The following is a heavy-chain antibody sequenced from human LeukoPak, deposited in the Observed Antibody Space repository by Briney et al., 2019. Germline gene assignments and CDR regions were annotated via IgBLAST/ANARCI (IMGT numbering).Heavy chain of an antibody. J-gene: IGHJ6*02. V-gene: IGHV4-59*08. CDR2: IYYSGST. Sequence: SETLSLTCTVSGGSISSYYWSWIRQPPGKRLEWIGYIYYSGSTNYNPSLKSRVTISVDTSKNQFSLKLSSVTAADTAVYYCARWRPIAAAGMSGMDVWGQGTTVTVSS. D-gene: IGHD6-13*01. CDR1: GGSISSYY. CDR3: ARWRPIAAAGMSGMDV.